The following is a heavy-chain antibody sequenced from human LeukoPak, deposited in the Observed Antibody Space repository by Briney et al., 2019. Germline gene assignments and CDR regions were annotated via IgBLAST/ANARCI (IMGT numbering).Heavy chain of an antibody. D-gene: IGHD4-17*01. CDR1: GGSLNSRY. CDR3: ASRPASTSFYGVFDD. V-gene: IGHV4-59*11. J-gene: IGHJ4*02. Sequence: SETLSLTCTVSGGSLNSRYWSWIRQTPGKGLEWIGHISYSGTSDYNPSLKSRVTMSVATSRNKFTLNLNSVTAADTALYYCASRPASTSFYGVFDDWSPGTLVTVSS. CDR2: ISYSGTS.